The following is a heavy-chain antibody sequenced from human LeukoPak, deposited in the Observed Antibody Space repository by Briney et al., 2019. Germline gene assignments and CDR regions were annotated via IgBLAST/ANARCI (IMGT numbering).Heavy chain of an antibody. CDR2: IDPNSGVA. J-gene: IGHJ4*02. CDR3: ARGLSGSPVGFDY. D-gene: IGHD1-26*01. Sequence: ASVKVSCKASGYTFTSYYMHWVRQAPGQGLEWMGRIDPNSGVANYAQKFQGRVTMTRDTSISTAHMELSRLRSDDTAVYYCARGLSGSPVGFDYWGQGTLVTVSS. V-gene: IGHV1-2*06. CDR1: GYTFTSYY.